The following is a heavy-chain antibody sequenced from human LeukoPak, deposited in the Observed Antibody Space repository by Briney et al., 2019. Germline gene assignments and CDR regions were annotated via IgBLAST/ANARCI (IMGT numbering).Heavy chain of an antibody. CDR2: INPNSGGT. J-gene: IGHJ4*02. D-gene: IGHD5-18*01. V-gene: IGHV1-2*02. Sequence: ASVKVSCKASGYTFTGYYMHWVRQAPGQGLEWMGWINPNSGGTNYAQKFQGRVTMTGDTSISTAYMELSRLRSDDTAVYYCARVDSYGYRTFDYWGQGTLVTVSS. CDR1: GYTFTGYY. CDR3: ARVDSYGYRTFDY.